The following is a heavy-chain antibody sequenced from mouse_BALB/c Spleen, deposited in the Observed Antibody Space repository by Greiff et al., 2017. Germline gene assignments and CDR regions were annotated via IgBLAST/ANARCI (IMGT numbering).Heavy chain of an antibody. J-gene: IGHJ3*01. CDR3: ARAGFAY. CDR2: ISYDGSN. V-gene: IGHV3-6*02. Sequence: DVKLVESGPGLVKPSQSLSLTCSVTGYSITSGYYWNWIRQFPGNKLEWMGYISYDGSNNYNPSLKNRISITRDTSKNQFFLKLNSVTTEDTATYYCARAGFAYWGQGTLVTVSA. CDR1: GYSITSGYY.